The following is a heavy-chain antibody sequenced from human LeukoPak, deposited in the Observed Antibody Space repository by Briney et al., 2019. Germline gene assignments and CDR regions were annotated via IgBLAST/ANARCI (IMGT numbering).Heavy chain of an antibody. CDR2: FDPEDGET. D-gene: IGHD3-22*01. CDR1: GYTLTELS. J-gene: IGHJ4*02. V-gene: IGHV1-24*01. Sequence: ASVKVSCKVSGYTLTELSMHWVRQAPGKGLEWMGGFDPEDGETIYAQKFQGRVTMTEDTSTDTAYMELSSPRSEDTAVYYCATLYYDSSGYYSAFDYWGQGTLVTVSS. CDR3: ATLYYDSSGYYSAFDY.